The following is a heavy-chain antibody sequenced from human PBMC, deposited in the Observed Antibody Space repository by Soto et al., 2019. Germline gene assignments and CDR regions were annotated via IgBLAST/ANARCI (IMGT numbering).Heavy chain of an antibody. D-gene: IGHD3-16*01. CDR2: IIPILGET. J-gene: IGHJ6*02. Sequence: QVQLVQSGAEVKKPGSSVRVSCKASGTIFSSYTISWVRQAPGQGLEWMGRIIPILGETNSAQKFQGRVTLTADKSTNTAHMQLNSLRLEDTAVYYCARGLGGRMDDWGQRTTVTVSS. CDR1: GTIFSSYT. V-gene: IGHV1-69*08. CDR3: ARGLGGRMDD.